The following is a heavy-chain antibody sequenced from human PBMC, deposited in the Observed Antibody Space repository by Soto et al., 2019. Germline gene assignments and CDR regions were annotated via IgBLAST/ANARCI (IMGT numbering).Heavy chain of an antibody. CDR1: GGSISSGGYF. J-gene: IGHJ4*02. CDR2: IYHSGST. V-gene: IGHV4-30-2*05. CDR3: ARGPTRDADYFDS. Sequence: PSETLSLTCAVSGGSISSGGYFWSWIRQPPRKGLEWIGYIYHSGSTYYNPSLKSRVTISVDTSKNQFSLKLSSVTAADTAVYCCARGPTRDADYFDSWGRGTLVTVSS. D-gene: IGHD2-2*01.